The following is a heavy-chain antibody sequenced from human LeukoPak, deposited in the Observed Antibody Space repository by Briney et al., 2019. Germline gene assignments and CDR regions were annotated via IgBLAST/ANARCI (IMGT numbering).Heavy chain of an antibody. CDR3: ARDLAVAGTGYYYYYGMDV. J-gene: IGHJ6*02. CDR2: IYSGGST. Sequence: GGSLRLSCAASGFTVSSNYMSWVRQAPGKGLEWVSVIYSGGSTYYADSVKGRFTISRDNSKNTLYLQMNSLRAEDTAVYYCARDLAVAGTGYYYYYGMDVWGQGTTVTVSS. D-gene: IGHD6-19*01. CDR1: GFTVSSNY. V-gene: IGHV3-53*01.